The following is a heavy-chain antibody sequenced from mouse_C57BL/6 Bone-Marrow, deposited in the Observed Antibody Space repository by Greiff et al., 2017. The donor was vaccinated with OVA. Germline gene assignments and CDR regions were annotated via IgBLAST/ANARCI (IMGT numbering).Heavy chain of an antibody. J-gene: IGHJ3*01. CDR2: INPNNGGT. CDR3: TRSAYYGSSWFAY. D-gene: IGHD1-1*01. Sequence: VQLQQSGPELVKPGASVKMSCKASGYTFTDYNMHWVKQSHGKSLEWIGYINPNNGGTSYNQKFKGKATLTVNKSSSTAYMELRSLTSDDSAVFYCTRSAYYGSSWFAYWGQGTLVTVSA. V-gene: IGHV1-22*01. CDR1: GYTFTDYN.